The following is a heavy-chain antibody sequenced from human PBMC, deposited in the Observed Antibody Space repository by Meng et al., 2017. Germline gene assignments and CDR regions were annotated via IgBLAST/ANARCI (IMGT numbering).Heavy chain of an antibody. D-gene: IGHD2-15*01. Sequence: QVQLVHSGAEVKKPGSSVKVSGKASGGTFSSYAISWVRQAPGQGLEWMGGIIPIFGTANYAQKFQGRVTITADESTSTAYMELSSLRSEDTAVYYCASLHCSGGSCYPPFDYWGQGTLVTVSS. V-gene: IGHV1-69*01. J-gene: IGHJ4*02. CDR1: GGTFSSYA. CDR3: ASLHCSGGSCYPPFDY. CDR2: IIPIFGTA.